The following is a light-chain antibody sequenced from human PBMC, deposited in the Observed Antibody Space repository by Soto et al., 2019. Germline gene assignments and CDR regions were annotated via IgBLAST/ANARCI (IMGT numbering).Light chain of an antibody. V-gene: IGKV3-20*01. J-gene: IGKJ2*01. CDR3: QQYGSSPVYT. CDR2: GAS. Sequence: EIVLTQSPGTLSLSPGERATLSCRASQSVSSSYLAWYQQKPGQAPRLLIYGASSRATGITDRFSGSVSGTDFTLTISRLEPEDFAVYYCQQYGSSPVYTFGQGTKLEIK. CDR1: QSVSSSY.